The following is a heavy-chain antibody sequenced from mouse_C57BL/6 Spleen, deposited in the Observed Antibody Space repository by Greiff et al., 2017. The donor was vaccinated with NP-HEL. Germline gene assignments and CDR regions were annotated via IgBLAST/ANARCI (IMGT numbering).Heavy chain of an antibody. V-gene: IGHV3-1*01. CDR2: ISYSGST. D-gene: IGHD2-4*01. CDR3: ARDDYDGGAWFAY. J-gene: IGHJ3*01. CDR1: GYSITSGYD. Sequence: EVKLVESGPGMVKPSQSLSLTCTVTGYSITSGYDWPWIRHFPGNKLALMGYISYSGSTNYNPSLKSRISITHDTSKNHFFLKLNSVTTEDTATYYWARDDYDGGAWFAYWGQGTLVTVSA.